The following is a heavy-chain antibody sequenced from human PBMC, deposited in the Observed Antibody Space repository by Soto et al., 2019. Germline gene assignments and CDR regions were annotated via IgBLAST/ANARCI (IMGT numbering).Heavy chain of an antibody. CDR2: IYYSGST. CDR1: GGSSSSCY. CDR3: ARVWGGAFDI. Sequence: SETLSLTCTVSGGSSSSCYWSWIRQPPGKGLEWIGYIYYSGSTNYNPSLKSRVTISVDTSKNQFSLKLSSVTAADTAVYYCARVWGGAFDIWGQGTMVTVSS. V-gene: IGHV4-59*01. J-gene: IGHJ3*02. D-gene: IGHD3-10*01.